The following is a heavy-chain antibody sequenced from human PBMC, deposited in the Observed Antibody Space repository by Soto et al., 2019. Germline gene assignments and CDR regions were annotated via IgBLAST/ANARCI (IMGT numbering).Heavy chain of an antibody. CDR1: GFTFSSYA. Sequence: QVQLVESGGGVVQPGRSLRLSCAASGFTFSSYAMHWVRQAPGKGPEWVAVISYDGSSKTYADSVKGQFTISRDNSKHSLFLQMNKLRPEDTAVYYCARRNSDYSSVWSDAFDIWGQGSMVTVSS. CDR3: ARRNSDYSSVWSDAFDI. V-gene: IGHV3-30-3*01. CDR2: ISYDGSSK. D-gene: IGHD6-19*01. J-gene: IGHJ3*02.